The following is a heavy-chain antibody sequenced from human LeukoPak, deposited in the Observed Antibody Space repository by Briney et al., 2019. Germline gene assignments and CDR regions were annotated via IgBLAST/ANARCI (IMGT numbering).Heavy chain of an antibody. V-gene: IGHV4-34*01. J-gene: IGHJ4*02. D-gene: IGHD3-22*01. Sequence: SETLSLTCAVYGGSFSGYYWSWIRQPPGKGLEWIGSIYYSGSTNYNPLFRSPVTISVDTSKNQFSLKLNSISVADTAVYYCARGDSSGYYLRWGQGTLVTVSS. CDR1: GGSFSGYY. CDR3: ARGDSSGYYLR. CDR2: IYYSGST.